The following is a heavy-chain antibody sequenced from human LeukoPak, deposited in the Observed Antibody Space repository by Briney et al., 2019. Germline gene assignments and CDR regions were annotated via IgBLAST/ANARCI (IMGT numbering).Heavy chain of an antibody. CDR2: MNPNSGKT. D-gene: IGHD4-17*01. J-gene: IGHJ4*02. V-gene: IGHV1-8*01. CDR1: GYTFTSYE. CDR3: ARQNNYGDSLHY. Sequence: ASVKVSCKASGYTFTSYEINWVRQATGQGLEWMGWMNPNSGKTGYAQKFQGRVTMTRNTSISTAYMELSSLRSEDTAVYYCARQNNYGDSLHYWGQGTLVTVSS.